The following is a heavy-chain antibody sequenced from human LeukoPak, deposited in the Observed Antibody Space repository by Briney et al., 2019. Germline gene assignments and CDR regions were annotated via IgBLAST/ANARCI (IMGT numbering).Heavy chain of an antibody. Sequence: GGSLRLSCAASGFTFSSYAMSWDRQAPGKGLEWVSAISGSGARTYYADSLKGRFTISRDNSKNTVYLQMNSLRAEDTAVYYCARVLSVSYCDSWGQGTLVTVSS. V-gene: IGHV3-23*01. D-gene: IGHD2/OR15-2a*01. CDR3: ARVLSVSYCDS. CDR1: GFTFSSYA. CDR2: ISGSGART. J-gene: IGHJ4*02.